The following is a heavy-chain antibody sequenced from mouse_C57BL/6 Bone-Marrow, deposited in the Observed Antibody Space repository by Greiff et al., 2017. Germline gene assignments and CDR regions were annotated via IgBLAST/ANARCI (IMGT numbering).Heavy chain of an antibody. J-gene: IGHJ3*01. Sequence: QVQLQQSGPELVKPGASVKISCKASGYAFSSSWMNWVKQRPGKGLEWIGRLYPGDGDTNYNGKFKGKATLTADKSSSTAYMQLSSLTSEDSAVYFCARSQLRLLAWFAYWGQGTLVTVSA. CDR1: GYAFSSSW. V-gene: IGHV1-82*01. CDR2: LYPGDGDT. CDR3: ARSQLRLLAWFAY. D-gene: IGHD3-2*02.